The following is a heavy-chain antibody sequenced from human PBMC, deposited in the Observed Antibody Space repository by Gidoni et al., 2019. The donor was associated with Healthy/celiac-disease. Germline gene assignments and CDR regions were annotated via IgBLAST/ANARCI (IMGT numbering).Heavy chain of an antibody. CDR1: GGSISSGDYY. CDR2: IYYSGST. Sequence: GLVKPSQTLSLTCTVSGGSISSGDYYWSWIRQPPGKGLEWIGYIYYSGSTYYNPSLKSRVTISVDTSKNQFSLKLSSVTAADTAVYYCARVWFRELRYNWFDPWGQGTLVTVSS. J-gene: IGHJ5*02. V-gene: IGHV4-30-4*01. D-gene: IGHD3-10*01. CDR3: ARVWFRELRYNWFDP.